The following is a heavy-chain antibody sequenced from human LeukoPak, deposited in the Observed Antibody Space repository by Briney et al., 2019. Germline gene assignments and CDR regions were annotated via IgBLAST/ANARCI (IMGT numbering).Heavy chain of an antibody. V-gene: IGHV3-66*01. CDR3: AKWAVLLWFGESSSGYYFDY. CDR2: IYSGGST. D-gene: IGHD3-10*01. CDR1: GFTVSSNY. Sequence: GGSLRLSCAVSGFTVSSNYMSWVRQAPGTGLEWVSVIYSGGSTDCADSVKGRFTISRDNSKNTLYLQMNSLRPEDTAVYYCAKWAVLLWFGESSSGYYFDYWGQGALVTVSS. J-gene: IGHJ4*02.